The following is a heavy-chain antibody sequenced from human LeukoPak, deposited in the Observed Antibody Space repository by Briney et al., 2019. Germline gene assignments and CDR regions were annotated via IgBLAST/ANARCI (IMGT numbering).Heavy chain of an antibody. D-gene: IGHD3-10*01. V-gene: IGHV4-39*01. Sequence: PSETLSLTCTVSGGSISSSSYYWGWIRPSQGKGLEWIGSIYYSGSTYYHPSLKSRVTVSVDTSKNQFSLKLSSVTAADTAVYYCARHGYYYGSGSYSFDYWGQGTLVTVSS. J-gene: IGHJ4*02. CDR1: GGSISSSSYY. CDR3: ARHGYYYGSGSYSFDY. CDR2: IYYSGST.